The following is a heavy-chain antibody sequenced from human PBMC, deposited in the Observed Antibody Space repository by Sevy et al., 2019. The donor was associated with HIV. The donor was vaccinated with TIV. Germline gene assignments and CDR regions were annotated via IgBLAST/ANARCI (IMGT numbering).Heavy chain of an antibody. J-gene: IGHJ4*02. D-gene: IGHD2-2*01. CDR3: AKGSTSSSEVGYFDY. V-gene: IGHV3-23*01. Sequence: GGSLRLSCAASGFTFSSYAMSWVRQAPGKGLEWVSVISGNGGYTYYADSVKGRFTTSRDTSKNTLYLQINSLRAEDTAVYYCAKGSTSSSEVGYFDYWGQGTLVTVSS. CDR1: GFTFSSYA. CDR2: ISGNGGYT.